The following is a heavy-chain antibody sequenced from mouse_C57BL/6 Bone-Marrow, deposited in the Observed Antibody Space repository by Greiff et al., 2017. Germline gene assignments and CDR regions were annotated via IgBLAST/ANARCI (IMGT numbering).Heavy chain of an antibody. CDR1: GFTFSSYA. J-gene: IGHJ2*01. CDR2: ISDGGGYT. CDR3: AKEKLVDY. Sequence: EVQVVESGGGLVKPGGSLKLSCAASGFTFSSYALSWVRQTPEKRLEWVATISDGGGYTYYPDNVKGRFTTSRDNAKNNRYLQLSHLEAEDTAMYYCAKEKLVDYWGQGTTLTVSS. V-gene: IGHV5-4*01.